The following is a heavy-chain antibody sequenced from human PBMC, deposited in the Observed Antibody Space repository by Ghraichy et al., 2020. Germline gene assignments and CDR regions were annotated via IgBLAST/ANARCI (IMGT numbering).Heavy chain of an antibody. CDR1: GGSFSNYY. Sequence: ESLNISCAVYGGSFSNYYWNWIRQPPGKGLEWIGEINHSGSTKYNPSLKSRVTISVDTSKNQFSLKLTSVTAADTAVYYCARGGFRPHFPLTPGYYLHLQGWGQGTLVTVSS. D-gene: IGHD2/OR15-2a*01. J-gene: IGHJ4*02. CDR3: ARGGFRPHFPLTPGYYLHLQG. V-gene: IGHV4-34*01. CDR2: INHSGST.